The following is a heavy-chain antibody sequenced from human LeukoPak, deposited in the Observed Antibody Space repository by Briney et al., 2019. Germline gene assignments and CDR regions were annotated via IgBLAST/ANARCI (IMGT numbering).Heavy chain of an antibody. CDR1: GGSISSYY. CDR3: ASLGAMDPDGFDY. CDR2: IYYSGST. D-gene: IGHD5-18*01. V-gene: IGHV4-59*01. J-gene: IGHJ4*02. Sequence: PSETLSLTCTVSGGSISSYYWSWIRQPPGKGLEWIGYIYYSGSTNYNPSLKSRVTISVDTSKSQFSLKLSSVTAADTAVYYCASLGAMDPDGFDYWGQGTLVTVSS.